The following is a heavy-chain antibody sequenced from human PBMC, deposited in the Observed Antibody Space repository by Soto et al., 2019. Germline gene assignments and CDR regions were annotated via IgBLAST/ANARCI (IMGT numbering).Heavy chain of an antibody. V-gene: IGHV4-39*07. CDR1: GGSISSGDYY. D-gene: IGHD3-10*01. Sequence: SETLSLTCTVSGGSISSGDYYWSWIRQPPGKGLEWIGEINHSGSTNYNPSLKSRVTISVDTSKNQFSLKLSSVTAADTAVYCCARGRGARYYYGSGSYYSNWFDPWGQGTLVT. J-gene: IGHJ5*02. CDR3: ARGRGARYYYGSGSYYSNWFDP. CDR2: INHSGST.